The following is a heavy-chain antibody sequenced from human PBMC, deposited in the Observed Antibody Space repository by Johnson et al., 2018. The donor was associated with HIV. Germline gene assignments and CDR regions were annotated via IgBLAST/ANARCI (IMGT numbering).Heavy chain of an antibody. V-gene: IGHV3-30*02. D-gene: IGHD6-6*01. Sequence: QVQLVESGGGLVKPGGSLRLSCAASGFTFRDYYMNWMRQAPGKGLEWVAFIRYDGSNKYYAASVKGRFTISRDNSKNTLYLHMNTLRAEDTAVYYCAREGIAARLAAFDIWGQGTMVTVSS. CDR2: IRYDGSNK. CDR1: GFTFRDYY. CDR3: AREGIAARLAAFDI. J-gene: IGHJ3*02.